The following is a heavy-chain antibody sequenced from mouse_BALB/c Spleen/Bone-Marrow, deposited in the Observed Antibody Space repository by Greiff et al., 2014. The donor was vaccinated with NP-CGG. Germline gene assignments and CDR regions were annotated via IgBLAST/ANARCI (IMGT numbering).Heavy chain of an antibody. CDR3: ARFRYDWYFDV. Sequence: EVQLQQSGPELVKPGASVKISCRASGYTFTDYNMHWVKQSHGKSLEWIGYIYPYNGGTGYNQKFKSKATLTVDNSSSIAYMELRSLTSEDSAVYYCARFRYDWYFDVWGAGTTVTVSS. J-gene: IGHJ1*01. CDR1: GYTFTDYN. V-gene: IGHV1S29*02. D-gene: IGHD2-14*01. CDR2: IYPYNGGT.